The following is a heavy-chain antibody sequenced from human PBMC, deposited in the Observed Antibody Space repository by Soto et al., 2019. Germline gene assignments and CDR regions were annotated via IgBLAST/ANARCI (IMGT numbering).Heavy chain of an antibody. D-gene: IGHD2-15*01. V-gene: IGHV2-5*02. Sequence: SGPTLVNPTQTLTLTCTFSGFSLSTSEVGVGWIRQPPGKALEWLALVYWDDDKRYNPSLKSRLTITKDTSENQVVLTMTNVDPVDTATYYCAHRRGRGSVAAPRFDYPGQGTLVTVSS. CDR1: GFSLSTSEVG. CDR3: AHRRGRGSVAAPRFDY. J-gene: IGHJ4*02. CDR2: VYWDDDK.